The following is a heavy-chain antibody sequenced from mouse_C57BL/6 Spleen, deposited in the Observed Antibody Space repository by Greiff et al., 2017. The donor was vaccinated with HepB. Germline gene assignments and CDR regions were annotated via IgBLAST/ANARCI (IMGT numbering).Heavy chain of an antibody. V-gene: IGHV1-85*01. CDR3: ARYPYYYGSSYVDWYFDV. D-gene: IGHD1-1*01. CDR1: GYTFTSYD. CDR2: IYPRDGST. Sequence: QVTLKESGPELVKPGASVKLSCKASGYTFTSYDINWVKQRPGQGLEWIGWIYPRDGSTKYNEKFKGKATLTVDTSSSTAYMELHSLTSEDSAVYFCARYPYYYGSSYVDWYFDVWGTGTTVTVSS. J-gene: IGHJ1*03.